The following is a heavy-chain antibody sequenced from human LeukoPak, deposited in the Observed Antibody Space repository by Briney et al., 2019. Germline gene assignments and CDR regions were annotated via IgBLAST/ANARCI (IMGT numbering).Heavy chain of an antibody. CDR1: GGTFSSYA. V-gene: IGHV1-69*13. CDR3: ARHGAGNYGDYFDY. J-gene: IGHJ4*02. CDR2: IIPIFGTA. D-gene: IGHD4-17*01. Sequence: SVKVSCKASGGTFSSYAISWVRQAPGQGLEWMGGIIPIFGTANYAQKFQGRVTITADESTSTAYMELGSLRSEDTAVYYCARHGAGNYGDYFDYWGQGTLVTVSS.